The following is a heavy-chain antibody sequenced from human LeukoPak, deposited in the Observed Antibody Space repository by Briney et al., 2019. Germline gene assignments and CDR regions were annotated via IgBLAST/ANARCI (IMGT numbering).Heavy chain of an antibody. CDR3: ARAFSSSSWQTEVDY. CDR2: IYHTAST. V-gene: IGHV4-4*02. Sequence: SETLSLTCAVSGGSISSSSWWRRVRQSPVEGLEWIGEIYHTASTNHNPPLKSRVTISLATSKHQFSLKVTSVTAADTAVYYCARAFSSSSWQTEVDYWGQGTLVTVSS. J-gene: IGHJ4*02. CDR1: GGSISSSSW. D-gene: IGHD6-13*01.